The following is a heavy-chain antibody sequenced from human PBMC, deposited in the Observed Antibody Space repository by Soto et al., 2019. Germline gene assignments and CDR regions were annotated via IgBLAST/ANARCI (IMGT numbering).Heavy chain of an antibody. CDR3: ASGSPVFWSGYYTSGFDY. CDR1: GYTLTELS. D-gene: IGHD3-3*01. J-gene: IGHJ4*02. CDR2: FDPEDGET. V-gene: IGHV1-24*01. Sequence: ASVKVSCKVSGYTLTELSMHWVRQAPGKGLEWMGGFDPEDGETIYAQKFQGRVTMTEDTSTDTAYMELSSLRSEDTAVYYCASGSPVFWSGYYTSGFDYWGQGTLVTVSS.